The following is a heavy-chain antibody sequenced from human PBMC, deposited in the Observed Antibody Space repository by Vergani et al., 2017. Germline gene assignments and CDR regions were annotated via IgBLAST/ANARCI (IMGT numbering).Heavy chain of an antibody. CDR3: AKSRVRLVGFDY. D-gene: IGHD6-19*01. V-gene: IGHV3-30-3*02. J-gene: IGHJ4*02. CDR2: ISYDGSNK. CDR1: GFTFSSYA. Sequence: QVQLVESGGGVVQPGRSLRLSCAASGFTFSSYAMHWVRQAPGKGLEWVAVISYDGSNKYYADSVKGRFTISRDNSKNTLYLQMNSLRAEDTAVYYCAKSRVRLVGFDYWGQGTLVTVSS.